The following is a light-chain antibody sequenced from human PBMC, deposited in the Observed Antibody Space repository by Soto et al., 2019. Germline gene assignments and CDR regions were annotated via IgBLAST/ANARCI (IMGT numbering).Light chain of an antibody. V-gene: IGKV2-30*02. CDR2: KVS. J-gene: IGKJ2*01. Sequence: DVVMTQSPLSLPVTLGQPASISCRSSQSLVHSDGNTSLNWFHQRPGQSPRRLIYKVSNRDSGVPARFSGSGSDTDFTLKISGVEAGDVGVYYCMQGTRWPPYTFGQGTKLEIK. CDR3: MQGTRWPPYT. CDR1: QSLVHSDGNTS.